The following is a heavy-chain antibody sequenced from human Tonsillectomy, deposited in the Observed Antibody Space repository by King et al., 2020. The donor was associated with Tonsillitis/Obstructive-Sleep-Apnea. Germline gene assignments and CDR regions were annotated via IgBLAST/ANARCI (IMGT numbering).Heavy chain of an antibody. J-gene: IGHJ6*03. CDR1: GFTFSDYA. CDR2: ISYDGSNQ. V-gene: IGHV3-30*04. Sequence: VQLVESGGGVVQPGRSLRLSCAASGFTFSDYALHWVRQAPGKGLEWVAVISYDGSNQYYADSVKGRFTISRDNSKNPLYLQMNSLTAEDTAVYYCARPPYSYDFWSVRTYYYYMDVWGKGTTVTVSS. CDR3: ARPPYSYDFWSVRTYYYYMDV. D-gene: IGHD3-3*01.